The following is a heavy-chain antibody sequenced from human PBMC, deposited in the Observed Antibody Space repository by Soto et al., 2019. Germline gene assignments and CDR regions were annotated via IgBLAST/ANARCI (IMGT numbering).Heavy chain of an antibody. D-gene: IGHD6-13*01. CDR3: ARKGAAASYAHYYMDV. CDR1: GGSISPYY. Sequence: QVQLQESGPGLVKPSETLSLTCTVSGGSISPYYWSWIRQPPGKGLEWIGYVYYSGHTNYNPSLESRVTISVGRSRRRLSLNLTSATAADTAVYYCARKGAAASYAHYYMDVRGRGTAVTVSS. V-gene: IGHV4-59*01. CDR2: VYYSGHT. J-gene: IGHJ6*03.